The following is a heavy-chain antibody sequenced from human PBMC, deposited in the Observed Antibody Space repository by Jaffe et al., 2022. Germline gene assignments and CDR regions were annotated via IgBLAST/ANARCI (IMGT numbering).Heavy chain of an antibody. J-gene: IGHJ4*02. CDR2: IYPGDSDT. CDR3: ARSSMSSGWQTLIDY. V-gene: IGHV5-51*03. Sequence: EVQLVQSGAEVKKPGESLKISCKGSGYSFTSYWIGWVRQMPGKGLEWMGIIYPGDSDTRYSPSFQGQVTISADKSISTAYLQWSSLKASDTAMYYCARSSMSSGWQTLIDYWGQGTLVTVSS. D-gene: IGHD6-19*01. CDR1: GYSFTSYW.